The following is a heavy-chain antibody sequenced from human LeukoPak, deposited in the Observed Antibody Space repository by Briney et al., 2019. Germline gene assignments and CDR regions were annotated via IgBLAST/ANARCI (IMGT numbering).Heavy chain of an antibody. V-gene: IGHV3-74*01. J-gene: IGHJ4*02. CDR3: ARGRPHGNDY. CDR2: IASDGSST. CDR1: GFSFSNYW. D-gene: IGHD4-23*01. Sequence: PGESLRLSCAASGFSFSNYWMNWVRQAPGKGLVWVSRIASDGSSTTYADSVKGRFSISRDNAKNTLYLQMNSLRVEDTAVYYCARGRPHGNDYWGQGTLVTVSS.